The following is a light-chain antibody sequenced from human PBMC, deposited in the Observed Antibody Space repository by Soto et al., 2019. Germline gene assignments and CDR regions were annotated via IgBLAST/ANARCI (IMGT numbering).Light chain of an antibody. Sequence: QSALTQPASVSGSPGQSITISCTGTSSDVGGYNYVSWYQQHPGKAPKLMIYDVSNRPSGVSNRFSGSKSGNTASLTISGLQDEDEADYYCRSYTSSSTVVFGGRTKLTVL. V-gene: IGLV2-14*01. J-gene: IGLJ2*01. CDR2: DVS. CDR1: SSDVGGYNY. CDR3: RSYTSSSTVV.